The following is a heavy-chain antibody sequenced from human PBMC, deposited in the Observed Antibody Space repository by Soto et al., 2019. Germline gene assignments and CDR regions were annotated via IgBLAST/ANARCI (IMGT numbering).Heavy chain of an antibody. CDR2: INHSGST. V-gene: IGHV4-34*01. CDR3: ARGRLHLGELSFNYLDF. Sequence: PSETLSLTCAVYGGSFSGYFWSWIRQPPGKGLEWIGEINHSGSTNYIPSLKSRVTISVDTSKKQFSLKLSSVTAADTAVYYCARGRLHLGELSFNYLDFCGQGTLVTVSS. J-gene: IGHJ4*02. CDR1: GGSFSGYF. D-gene: IGHD3-16*02.